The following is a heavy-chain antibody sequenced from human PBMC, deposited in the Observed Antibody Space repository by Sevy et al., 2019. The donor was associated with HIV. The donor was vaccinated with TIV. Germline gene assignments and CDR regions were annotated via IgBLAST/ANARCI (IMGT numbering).Heavy chain of an antibody. V-gene: IGHV1-69*13. D-gene: IGHD5-18*01. CDR2: IIPIFGTA. CDR3: ARSRPGYSYGSYYYYGMDV. J-gene: IGHJ6*02. Sequence: ASLKVSCKASGGTFSSYAISWVRQAPGQGLEWMGGIIPIFGTANYAQKFQGRVTITADESTSTAYMELSSLRSEDTAVYYCARSRPGYSYGSYYYYGMDVWGQGTTVTVSS. CDR1: GGTFSSYA.